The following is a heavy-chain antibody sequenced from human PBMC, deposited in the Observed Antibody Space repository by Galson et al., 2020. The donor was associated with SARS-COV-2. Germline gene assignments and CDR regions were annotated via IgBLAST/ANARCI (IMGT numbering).Heavy chain of an antibody. Sequence: GESLKISCAASGFTFSSYEMNWARQAPGKGLEWVSYISRSGITIYYADSVKGRFTISRDNAKNSLYLQMNSLRAEDTAVYYCARAVGSGTYYPEWFDPWGQGTLVTVSS. D-gene: IGHD3-10*01. J-gene: IGHJ5*02. CDR2: ISRSGITI. CDR3: ARAVGSGTYYPEWFDP. V-gene: IGHV3-48*03. CDR1: GFTFSSYE.